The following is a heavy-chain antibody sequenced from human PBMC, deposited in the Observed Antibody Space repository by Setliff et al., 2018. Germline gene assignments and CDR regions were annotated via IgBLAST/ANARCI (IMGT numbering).Heavy chain of an antibody. CDR2: IHYSGST. J-gene: IGHJ6*03. CDR3: ARWRVRDSGYYPRLSYMDV. V-gene: IGHV4-59*08. Sequence: PSETLSLTCSVSGGSISTYHWSWIRQPPEKGLEWIAYIHYSGSTNQNPSLKSRVTISVDTSKNQFSLRLSSVTAADTAVYYCARWRVRDSGYYPRLSYMDVWGKGTTVTVSS. CDR1: GGSISTYH. D-gene: IGHD3-22*01.